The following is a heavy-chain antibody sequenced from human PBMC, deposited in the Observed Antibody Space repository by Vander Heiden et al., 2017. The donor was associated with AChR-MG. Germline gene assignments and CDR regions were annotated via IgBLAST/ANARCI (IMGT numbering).Heavy chain of an antibody. J-gene: IGHJ4*02. D-gene: IGHD3-16*01. CDR1: GFPFDDYA. Sequence: EVQLVESGGGLVQPGRSLRPSCPASGFPFDDYAMHWGRQAPGKGLEWVSGISWNSGSIGYADSVKGRFTISRDNAKNSLYLQMNSLRAEDTALYYCAKGSLAVGPLGGAASYFGYWGQGTLVTVSS. CDR2: ISWNSGSI. V-gene: IGHV3-9*01. CDR3: AKGSLAVGPLGGAASYFGY.